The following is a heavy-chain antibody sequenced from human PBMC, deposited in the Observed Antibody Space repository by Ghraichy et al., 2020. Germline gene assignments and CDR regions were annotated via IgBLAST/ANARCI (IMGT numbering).Heavy chain of an antibody. D-gene: IGHD3-10*01. CDR2: IYYSGST. J-gene: IGHJ4*02. Sequence: SETLSLTCTVSGGSISSSSYYWGWIRQPPGKGLEWIGSIYYSGSTYYNPSLKSRVTISVDTSKNQFSLKLSSVTAADTAVYYCARHISYYGSGSYPFTVDYWGQGTLVTVSS. CDR3: ARHISYYGSGSYPFTVDY. V-gene: IGHV4-39*01. CDR1: GGSISSSSYY.